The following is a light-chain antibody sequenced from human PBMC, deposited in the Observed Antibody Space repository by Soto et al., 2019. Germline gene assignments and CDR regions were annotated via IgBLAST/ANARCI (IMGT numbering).Light chain of an antibody. CDR3: QVWDIMTDNYV. CDR1: NIGDKR. CDR2: YDS. V-gene: IGLV3-21*04. Sequence: SYEPTQRPSVSVAPEKTATITCGGTNIGDKRVHWYRQKPGQAPVLLISYDSDRPSGIPERFSGSNSGNTATLTISRVEAGDEADYYCQVWDIMTDNYVFGGGTKLTVL. J-gene: IGLJ1*01.